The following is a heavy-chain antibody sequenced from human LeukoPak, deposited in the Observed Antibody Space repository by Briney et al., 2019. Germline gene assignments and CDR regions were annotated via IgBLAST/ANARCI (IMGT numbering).Heavy chain of an antibody. CDR1: GYTFTSYY. Sequence: GASVKVSCKASGYTFTSYYMHWVRPAPGQGLEWMGIINPSGGSTSYAQKFQGRVTMTRDTSTSTVYMELSSLRSEDTAVYYCARDPDWLSGYYYYGMDVWGQGTTVTVSS. J-gene: IGHJ6*02. D-gene: IGHD3-9*01. CDR2: INPSGGST. CDR3: ARDPDWLSGYYYYGMDV. V-gene: IGHV1-46*01.